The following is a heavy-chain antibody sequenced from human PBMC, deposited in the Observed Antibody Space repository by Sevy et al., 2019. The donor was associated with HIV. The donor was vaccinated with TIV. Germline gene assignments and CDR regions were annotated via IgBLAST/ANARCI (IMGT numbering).Heavy chain of an antibody. V-gene: IGHV3-33*01. J-gene: IGHJ4*02. CDR3: ARDHEFYDYGDYRPTFFPDY. CDR1: GFSFSSYG. D-gene: IGHD4-17*01. CDR2: IWFDGSNS. Sequence: GGSLRLSCAASGFSFSSYGMHWVRQAPGKGLEWVALIWFDGSNSYYADSVKGRFTISRDTSKNTVYLQMNSLRAEDTAVYYCARDHEFYDYGDYRPTFFPDYWGQENLVTVSS.